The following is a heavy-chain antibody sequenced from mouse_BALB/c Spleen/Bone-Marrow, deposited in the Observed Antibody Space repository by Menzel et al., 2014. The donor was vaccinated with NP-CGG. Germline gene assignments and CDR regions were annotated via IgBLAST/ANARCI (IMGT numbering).Heavy chain of an antibody. CDR3: TRGDYDWYFDV. CDR1: GYTFTSYW. J-gene: IGHJ1*01. D-gene: IGHD2-4*01. V-gene: IGHV1S127*01. CDR2: IDPSDSYT. Sequence: GAELVKPGASVKMSCKASGYTFTSYWMHWVKQRPGQGLEWIGVIDPSDSYTSYNQKFKGKATLTVDTSSSTAYMQLSSLTSGDSAVYYCTRGDYDWYFDVWGAGTTVTVSS.